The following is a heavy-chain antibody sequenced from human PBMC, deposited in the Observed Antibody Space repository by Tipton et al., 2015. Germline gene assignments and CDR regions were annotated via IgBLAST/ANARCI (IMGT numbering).Heavy chain of an antibody. CDR2: GHYSGRA. Sequence: TLSLICTVSGGSISSSSYYWGWIRQPPGKGLEWIGSGHYSGRAYYNPSLMGRVTISVDTSKKQFSLRLTSVTAVDTAVYYCARRIGWFDYWGQGTLVTVSS. V-gene: IGHV4-39*01. CDR1: GGSISSSSYY. D-gene: IGHD2-2*03. CDR3: ARRIGWFDY. J-gene: IGHJ4*02.